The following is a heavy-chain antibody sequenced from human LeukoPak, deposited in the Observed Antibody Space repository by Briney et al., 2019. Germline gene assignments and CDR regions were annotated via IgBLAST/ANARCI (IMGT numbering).Heavy chain of an antibody. CDR1: GYTFTVYY. CDR2: INPNSGGT. V-gene: IGHV1-2*02. Sequence: ASVKVSCTASGYTFTVYYMHWVRQAPGQGLEWMGWINPNSGGTKYAQKFQGRVTMTRDTSISTAYMELSRLRSDATAVYYCARDLPTNRAAGYYFDYWGQGTLVTVSS. D-gene: IGHD6-13*01. CDR3: ARDLPTNRAAGYYFDY. J-gene: IGHJ4*02.